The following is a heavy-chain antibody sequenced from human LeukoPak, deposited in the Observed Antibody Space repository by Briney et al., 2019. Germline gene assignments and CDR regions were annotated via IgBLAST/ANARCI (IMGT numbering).Heavy chain of an antibody. D-gene: IGHD5-24*01. J-gene: IGHJ4*03. CDR3: ARFPCDGYSLPWWYFDY. CDR2: ISNSGDTP. V-gene: IGHV3-23*01. Sequence: AGSLRFSCAASGFTFSSYAMSWVRQAPGKGLEWVSAISNSGDTPYYADSVKGRFTISRDNSKNTLYLQMNSLRAEDTAVYYCARFPCDGYSLPWWYFDYWGPGTLLSVSS. CDR1: GFTFSSYA.